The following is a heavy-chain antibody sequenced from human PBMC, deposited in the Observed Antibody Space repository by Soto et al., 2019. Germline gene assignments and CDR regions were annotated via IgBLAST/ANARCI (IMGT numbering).Heavy chain of an antibody. J-gene: IGHJ4*02. CDR3: ARGQDSSGYYYAGGIDY. CDR2: IYNSGRT. CDR1: GGSISSYY. Sequence: SETLSLTCTVSGGSISSYYWSWIRQPPEKGLEWIGYIYNSGRTNYSPSLKSRVTISVDTSKNQFSLNLSSVTAADTAMYYCARGQDSSGYYYAGGIDYWGQGTLVTVSS. V-gene: IGHV4-59*01. D-gene: IGHD3-22*01.